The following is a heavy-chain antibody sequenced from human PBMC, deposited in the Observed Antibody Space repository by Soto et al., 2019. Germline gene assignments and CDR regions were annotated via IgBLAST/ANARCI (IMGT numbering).Heavy chain of an antibody. V-gene: IGHV4-34*01. CDR3: ARGPIWYYYGMDV. CDR1: GGSFSGYY. Sequence: PSETLSLTCAVYGGSFSGYYWSWIRQPPGKGLEWIGEINHSGSTNYNPSLKSRVTISVDTSKNQFSLKLSSVTAADTAVYYCARGPIWYYYGMDVWGQGTTVTVSS. J-gene: IGHJ6*02. CDR2: INHSGST.